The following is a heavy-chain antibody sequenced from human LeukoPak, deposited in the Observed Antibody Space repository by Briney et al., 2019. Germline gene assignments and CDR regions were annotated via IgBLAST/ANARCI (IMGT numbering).Heavy chain of an antibody. D-gene: IGHD3-10*01. V-gene: IGHV4-59*08. Sequence: SETQTLMCTVSGGPISSYYRSWIRQPPGKGLEWIGYIYYSGSTNYNPSLKSRVTISVDTSKNQFSLKLSSVTAADTAAYYCARHGSYYYGSGGSDVDYYFDYWAENPLHPVSS. CDR3: ARHGSYYYGSGGSDVDYYFDY. CDR2: IYYSGST. CDR1: GGPISSYY. J-gene: IGHJ4*02.